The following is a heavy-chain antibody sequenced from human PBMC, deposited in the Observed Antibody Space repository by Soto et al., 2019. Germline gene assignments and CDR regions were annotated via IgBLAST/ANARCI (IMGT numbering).Heavy chain of an antibody. CDR2: INPDNGNT. V-gene: IGHV1-3*01. CDR1: GYTFTRYT. D-gene: IGHD2-2*01. CDR3: ARGIATGQLDP. J-gene: IGHJ5*02. Sequence: ASVKVSCKASGYTFTRYTMNWVRQAPGQRLEWMGWINPDNGNTKSSQKFQDRVIITRDTSASTAYMDLGSLRSEDTAVYYCARGIATGQLDPWGQGTLVTVPS.